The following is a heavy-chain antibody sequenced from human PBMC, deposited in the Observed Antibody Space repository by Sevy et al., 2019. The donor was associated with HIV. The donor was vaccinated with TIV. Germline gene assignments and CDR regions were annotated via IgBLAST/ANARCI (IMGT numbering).Heavy chain of an antibody. CDR3: ARVSVPKLLGFGESYYFDY. J-gene: IGHJ4*02. Sequence: SETLSLTCTVSGGSISSYYWSWIRQPPGKGLEWIGYIYYSGSTNYNPSLKSRVTISVDTSNNQFSLKLSSVTAADTAVYYCARVSVPKLLGFGESYYFDYWGQGTLVTVSS. D-gene: IGHD3-10*01. CDR1: GGSISSYY. CDR2: IYYSGST. V-gene: IGHV4-59*01.